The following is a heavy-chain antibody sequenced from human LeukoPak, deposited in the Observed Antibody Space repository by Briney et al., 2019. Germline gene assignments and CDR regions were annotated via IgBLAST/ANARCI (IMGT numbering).Heavy chain of an antibody. Sequence: SQTLSLTCAISGDSVSSNSAAWNWIRQSPSRGLEWLGRTYYRSKWYNDYAVSVKSRITIKPDTSKNQFSLKLSSVTAADTAVYYCARAGITMIVLDYWGQGTLVTVSS. J-gene: IGHJ4*02. CDR3: ARAGITMIVLDY. D-gene: IGHD3-22*01. CDR1: GDSVSSNSAA. V-gene: IGHV6-1*01. CDR2: TYYRSKWYN.